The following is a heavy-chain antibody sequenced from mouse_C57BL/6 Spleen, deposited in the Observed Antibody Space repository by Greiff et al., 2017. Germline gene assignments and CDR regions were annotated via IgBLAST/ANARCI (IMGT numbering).Heavy chain of an antibody. Sequence: VQLQQSGAELVRPGASVTLSCKASGYTFTDYEMHWVKQTPVHGLEWIGAIDPETGGTAYNQKFKGKAILTADKSSSTAYMELRSLTSEDSAVYYCNYYGSSYGYFDYWGQGTTLTVSS. D-gene: IGHD1-1*01. CDR3: NYYGSSYGYFDY. J-gene: IGHJ2*01. CDR1: GYTFTDYE. CDR2: IDPETGGT. V-gene: IGHV1-15*01.